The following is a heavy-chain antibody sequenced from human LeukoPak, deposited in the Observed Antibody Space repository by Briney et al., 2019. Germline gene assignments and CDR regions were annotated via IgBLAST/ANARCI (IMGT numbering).Heavy chain of an antibody. CDR1: GFIFSDHW. Sequence: GGSLRLSCAGSGFIFSDHWMTWVRQAPGKGGEWVANIKEDSRDRNYLDSVKCPFSISRDNAKNSLYLQMDSLTADDTAVYFCTRRHYDSNMWGQGTMVTVSS. V-gene: IGHV3-7*01. J-gene: IGHJ3*01. CDR2: IKEDSRDR. D-gene: IGHD4/OR15-4a*01. CDR3: TRRHYDSNM.